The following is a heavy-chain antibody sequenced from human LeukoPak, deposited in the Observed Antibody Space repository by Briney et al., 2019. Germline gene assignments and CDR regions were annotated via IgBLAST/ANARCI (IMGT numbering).Heavy chain of an antibody. CDR2: IYRGGST. J-gene: IGHJ3*02. CDR3: ARGLTIDDAFDI. V-gene: IGHV3-66*01. CDR1: GFIVSSNY. D-gene: IGHD3-3*01. Sequence: GGSLRLSCAASGFIVSSNYMSWVRQAPGKGLEWVSLIYRGGSTYYADSVKGRFTISRDNSKNTLYLQMNSLRAEDTAVYYCARGLTIDDAFDIWGQGTMVTVSS.